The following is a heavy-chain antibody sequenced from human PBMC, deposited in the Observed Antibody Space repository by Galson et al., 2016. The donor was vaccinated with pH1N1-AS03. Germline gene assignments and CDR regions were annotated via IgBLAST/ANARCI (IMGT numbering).Heavy chain of an antibody. V-gene: IGHV5-51*01. D-gene: IGHD4-11*01. CDR3: ARHSQCTRGTCYSSYFYALDV. CDR1: GYRFSTYY. J-gene: IGHJ6*02. Sequence: QSGAEVKKPGESQNISCQGSGYRFSTYYIAWVRQMPGKGLEWMGIFHPGDSDTKYHPSFQGLVTMSAAKSTNTAYLHWSSLKASDTAIYYCARHSQCTRGTCYSSYFYALDVWGRGTAVTVS. CDR2: FHPGDSDT.